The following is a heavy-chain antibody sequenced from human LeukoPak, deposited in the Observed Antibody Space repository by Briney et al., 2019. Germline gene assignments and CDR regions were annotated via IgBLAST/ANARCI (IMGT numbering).Heavy chain of an antibody. J-gene: IGHJ4*02. V-gene: IGHV3-30-3*01. Sequence: GGSLRLSCAASGFTFSNYAMHWVRQAPGKWLEWVTVISYDGGNKYYADSVKGRFTISRDNSKNTLYLQMNSLRPEDTAVYYCARDPGNLRYGSGISQNPLEYWGQGTLVTVSS. CDR2: ISYDGGNK. D-gene: IGHD3-10*01. CDR3: ARDPGNLRYGSGISQNPLEY. CDR1: GFTFSNYA.